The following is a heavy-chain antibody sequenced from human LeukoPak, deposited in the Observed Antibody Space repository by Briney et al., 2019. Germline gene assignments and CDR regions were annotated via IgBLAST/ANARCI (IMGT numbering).Heavy chain of an antibody. CDR3: AKEFRIAVACTVHYYGMDV. D-gene: IGHD6-19*01. CDR1: GFTFSSYG. Sequence: PGGSLRLSCAASGFTFSSYGMHWVRQAPGKGLEWVAVISYDGSNKYYADSVKGRFTISRDNSKNTLYLQMNSLRAEDTAVYYCAKEFRIAVACTVHYYGMDVWGQGTTVTVSS. V-gene: IGHV3-30*18. CDR2: ISYDGSNK. J-gene: IGHJ6*02.